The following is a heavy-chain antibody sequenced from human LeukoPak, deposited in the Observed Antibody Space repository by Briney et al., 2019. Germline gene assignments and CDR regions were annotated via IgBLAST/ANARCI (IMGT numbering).Heavy chain of an antibody. V-gene: IGHV4-39*01. CDR3: ARHRYYYASGGWENYYYMDV. CDR1: GGSISSYY. J-gene: IGHJ6*03. Sequence: PSETLSLTCTVSGGSISSYYWSWIRQSPGKGLEWIGSIFYSGSTSYNPSLKSRVTISVDTSKNQFSLNLSSVTAADTAVYYCARHRYYYASGGWENYYYMDVWGKGTTVAISS. D-gene: IGHD3-22*01. CDR2: IFYSGST.